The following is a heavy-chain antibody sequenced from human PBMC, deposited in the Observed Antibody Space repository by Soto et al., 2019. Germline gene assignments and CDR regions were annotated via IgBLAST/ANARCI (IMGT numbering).Heavy chain of an antibody. D-gene: IGHD2-15*01. J-gene: IGHJ3*02. Sequence: SETLSLTCTVSGGSISSSSYYWGWIRQPPGKGLEWIGSIYYSGSTYYNPSLKSRVTISVDTSKNQFSLKLSSVTAADTAVYYCARDCSGGSCYGDAFDIWGQGTMVTVSS. V-gene: IGHV4-39*01. CDR1: GGSISSSSYY. CDR2: IYYSGST. CDR3: ARDCSGGSCYGDAFDI.